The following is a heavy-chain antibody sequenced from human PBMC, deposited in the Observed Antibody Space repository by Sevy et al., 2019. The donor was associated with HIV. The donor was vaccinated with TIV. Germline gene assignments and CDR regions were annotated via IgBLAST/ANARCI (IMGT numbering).Heavy chain of an antibody. D-gene: IGHD4-17*01. J-gene: IGHJ6*02. CDR2: ISYDGSKK. Sequence: GGSLRLSCAASGVTFSSYGIHWVRQAPGKGLEWVAVISYDGSKKYHAESMKGRFTISRDNSKNTLYLEMSSLRPEDTAVYYCAHSSGLYGYYYGMDVWGQGTTVTVSS. CDR3: AHSSGLYGYYYGMDV. V-gene: IGHV3-30*03. CDR1: GVTFSSYG.